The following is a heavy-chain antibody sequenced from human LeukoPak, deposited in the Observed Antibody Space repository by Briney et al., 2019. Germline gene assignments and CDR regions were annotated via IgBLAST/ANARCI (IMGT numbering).Heavy chain of an antibody. Sequence: PGGSLRLSCAASGFTFSSYAMSWVRQAPGKGLEWVSATSDSGSKTYYADSVKGRFTISRDNAKNSLYLQMNSLRAEDTAVYYCARVDYYGSGSYYNGDYWGQGTLVTVSS. CDR3: ARVDYYGSGSYYNGDY. CDR1: GFTFSSYA. CDR2: TSDSGSKT. J-gene: IGHJ4*02. D-gene: IGHD3-10*01. V-gene: IGHV3-23*01.